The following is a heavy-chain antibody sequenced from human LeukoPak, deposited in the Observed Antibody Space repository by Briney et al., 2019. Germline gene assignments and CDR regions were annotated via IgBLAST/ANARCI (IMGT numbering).Heavy chain of an antibody. V-gene: IGHV3-48*02. CDR2: ISTGSSTI. CDR1: GFXFNTYS. CDR3: ARGGVDGMDV. D-gene: IGHD2-8*02. J-gene: IGHJ6*02. Sequence: GGSLRLSCAASGFXFNTYSMNWVRQAPGKGLEWVSYISTGSSTIYYADSVKGRFTISRDNAKNSLYLQMNSLRDEDTAMYYCARGGVDGMDVWGQGTTVTVSS.